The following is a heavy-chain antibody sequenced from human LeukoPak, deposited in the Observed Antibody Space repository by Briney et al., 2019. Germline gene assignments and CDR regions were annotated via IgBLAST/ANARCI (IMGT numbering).Heavy chain of an antibody. J-gene: IGHJ5*02. CDR2: IYYSGST. V-gene: IGHV4-61*01. CDR3: ARLTGYSSESWFDL. CDR1: GYSISSGYY. D-gene: IGHD3-9*01. Sequence: SETLSLTCTVSGYSISSGYYWSWIRQPPGKGLEWIGYIYYSGSTNYNPSLKSRVTISVHTSKNQFSLKLSSVTAADTAVYYCARLTGYSSESWFDLWGQGTLVTVSS.